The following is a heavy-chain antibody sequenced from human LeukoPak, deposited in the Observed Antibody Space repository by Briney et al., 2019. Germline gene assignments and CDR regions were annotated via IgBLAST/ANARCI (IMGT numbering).Heavy chain of an antibody. CDR3: TKDPLDY. J-gene: IGHJ4*02. V-gene: IGHV3-23*01. CDR2: ISGSAVGT. CDR1: GFTLSSYM. Sequence: GGSLRLSCVASGFTLSSYMMSWVRQAPGKGLEWVSGISGSAVGTFYSGSVRGRFTISRDSPKNTLYLQMNSLRVEDTAVYYCTKDPLDYWGQGTLVTVSS.